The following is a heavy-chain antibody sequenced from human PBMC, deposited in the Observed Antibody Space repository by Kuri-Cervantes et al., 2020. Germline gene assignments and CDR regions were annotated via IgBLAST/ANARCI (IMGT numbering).Heavy chain of an antibody. CDR1: GYSISSGYY. CDR3: ARDSSGIAVSD. D-gene: IGHD6-19*01. J-gene: IGHJ4*02. CDR2: INHSGST. Sequence: SETLSLTCAVSGYSISSGYYWGWIRQPPGKGLEWIGEINHSGSTNYNPSLKSRVTISVDTSKNQFSLKLSSVTAADTAVYYCARDSSGIAVSDWGQGTLVTVSS. V-gene: IGHV4-38-2*02.